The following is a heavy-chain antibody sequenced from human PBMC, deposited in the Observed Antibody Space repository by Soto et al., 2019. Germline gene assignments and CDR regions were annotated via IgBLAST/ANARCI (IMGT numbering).Heavy chain of an antibody. CDR2: IYPGDSDT. Sequence: GESLKISCKGSGYSFTSYWIGWVRQMPGKGLEWMGIIYPGDSDTRYSPSFQGQVTISADKSISTAYLQWSSLKASDTAMYYCARHLLPMIVVVNGAFDIWGQGTMVTVSS. CDR1: GYSFTSYW. D-gene: IGHD3-22*01. V-gene: IGHV5-51*01. CDR3: ARHLLPMIVVVNGAFDI. J-gene: IGHJ3*02.